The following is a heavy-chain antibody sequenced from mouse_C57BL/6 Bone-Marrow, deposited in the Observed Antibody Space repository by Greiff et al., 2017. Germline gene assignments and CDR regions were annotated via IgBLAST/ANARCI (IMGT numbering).Heavy chain of an antibody. D-gene: IGHD1-1*01. CDR2: IDPRSGNT. CDR3: AGTYYYGSSYLDY. V-gene: IGHV1-81*01. CDR1: GYTFTSYG. J-gene: IGHJ2*01. Sequence: QVQLQQSGAELARPGASVKLSCKASGYTFTSYGISWVKQRTGQGLEWIGEIDPRSGNTYYNEKFKGKATLTADKSSSTAYMALRSLTSEDSAVYFCAGTYYYGSSYLDYWGQGTTLTVSS.